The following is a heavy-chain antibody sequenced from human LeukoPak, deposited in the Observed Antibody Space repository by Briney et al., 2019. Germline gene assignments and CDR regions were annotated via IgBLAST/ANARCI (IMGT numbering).Heavy chain of an antibody. D-gene: IGHD1-14*01. CDR2: IYYSGST. J-gene: IGHJ3*02. CDR1: GDTISNYY. Sequence: PSETLSLTCTVSGDTISNYYWSWIRQPPGKGLEWIGYIYYSGSTNYNPSLKSRVTISVTSKNQFSLKLNSVTAADTPVYYCARYRNEALFAFDIWGQGTVVTVSS. V-gene: IGHV4-59*01. CDR3: ARYRNEALFAFDI.